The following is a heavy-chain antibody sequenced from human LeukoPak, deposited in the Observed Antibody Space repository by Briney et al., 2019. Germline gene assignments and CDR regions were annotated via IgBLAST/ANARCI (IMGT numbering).Heavy chain of an antibody. D-gene: IGHD3-3*01. CDR3: ARGPGRSGYFDY. V-gene: IGHV1-8*01. CDR2: MNPNSGNT. Sequence: ASVKVSCKASGYTFTSYDINWVRQATGQGLEWMGWMNPNSGNTGYAQKFQGRVTMTRNTSISTAYMELSSLRSEDTAVYYCARGPGRSGYFDYWGQGTLVTVSS. CDR1: GYTFTSYD. J-gene: IGHJ4*02.